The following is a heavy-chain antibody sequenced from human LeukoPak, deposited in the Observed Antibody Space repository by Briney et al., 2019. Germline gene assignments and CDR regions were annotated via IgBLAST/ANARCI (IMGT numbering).Heavy chain of an antibody. V-gene: IGHV3-21*01. D-gene: IGHD6-13*01. J-gene: IGHJ4*02. CDR2: ISSSSSYI. CDR3: ARHPIDRIAAAGTGGY. Sequence: SPGGSLRLSCAASGFTFSSYSMNWVRQAPGKGLEWVSSISSSSSYIYYADSVKGRFTISRDNAKNSLYLQMNSLRAEDTAVYYCARHPIDRIAAAGTGGYWGQGTLVTVSS. CDR1: GFTFSSYS.